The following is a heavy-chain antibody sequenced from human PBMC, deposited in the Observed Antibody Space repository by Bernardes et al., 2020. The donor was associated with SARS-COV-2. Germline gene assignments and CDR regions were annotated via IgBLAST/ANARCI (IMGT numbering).Heavy chain of an antibody. CDR1: GFMLSSYW. J-gene: IGHJ3*02. D-gene: IGHD2-2*01. Sequence: GGSLRLSCAASGFMLSSYWMSWVRQAPGKGLEWVANIKQDGSEKYYEDSVQGRFTISRDNAKNSLFLQMNSLRGEDMAVYYCARIGYCSSTSCYRPDDAFDIWGQGTMVSVSS. CDR2: IKQDGSEK. CDR3: ARIGYCSSTSCYRPDDAFDI. V-gene: IGHV3-7*03.